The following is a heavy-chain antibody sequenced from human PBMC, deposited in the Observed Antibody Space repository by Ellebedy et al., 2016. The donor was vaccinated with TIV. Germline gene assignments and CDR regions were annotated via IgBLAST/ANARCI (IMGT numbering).Heavy chain of an antibody. CDR2: INPNSGGT. Sequence: ASVKVSCXASGYTFTGYYMHWVRQAPGQGLEWMGWINPNSGGTNYAQKFQGWVTMTRDTSISTAYMELSRLRSDDTAVYYCARAYYYDSSGYYYKNWYFDLWGRGTLVTVSS. D-gene: IGHD3-22*01. CDR1: GYTFTGYY. V-gene: IGHV1-2*04. CDR3: ARAYYYDSSGYYYKNWYFDL. J-gene: IGHJ2*01.